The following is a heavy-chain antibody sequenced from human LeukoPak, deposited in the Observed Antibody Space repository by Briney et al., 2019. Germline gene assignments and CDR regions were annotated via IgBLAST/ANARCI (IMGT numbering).Heavy chain of an antibody. D-gene: IGHD3-16*01. Sequence: PSETLSLTCAVYGVSFSGYYWSWIRQPPGKGLEWIGEINHSGSTNYNPSLKSRVTISVDTSKNQFSLKLSSVTAADTAVYYCARPIGARGNAFDIWGQGTMVTVSS. CDR2: INHSGST. V-gene: IGHV4-34*01. CDR1: GVSFSGYY. J-gene: IGHJ3*02. CDR3: ARPIGARGNAFDI.